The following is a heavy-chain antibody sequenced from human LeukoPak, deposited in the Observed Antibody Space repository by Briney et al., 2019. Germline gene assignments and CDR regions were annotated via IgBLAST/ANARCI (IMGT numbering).Heavy chain of an antibody. Sequence: GGPLRLSCAASGFTFDDYGMSWVRQAPGKGLEWVSGINWNGGSTGYADSVKGRFTISRDNAKNSLYLQMNSLRAEDTALYYCARGKYNWNDDYYYYYMDVWGKGTTVTVSS. V-gene: IGHV3-20*04. CDR2: INWNGGST. D-gene: IGHD1-1*01. CDR1: GFTFDDYG. J-gene: IGHJ6*03. CDR3: ARGKYNWNDDYYYYYMDV.